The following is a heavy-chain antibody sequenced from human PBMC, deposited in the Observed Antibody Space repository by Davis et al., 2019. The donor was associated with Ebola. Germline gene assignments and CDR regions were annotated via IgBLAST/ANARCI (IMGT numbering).Heavy chain of an antibody. Sequence: GGSLNLSCPAPGFTFSTYAMTWAPQVQGKGLEGVPAITRRVGRTYYGDSGKGRFTISRDNSKNTLYLQMNSLRVDDTAVYYCAKGGSGWPSDYSYGLGVWGKGTTVTVSS. CDR2: ITRRVGRT. CDR1: GFTFSTYA. D-gene: IGHD6-19*01. V-gene: IGHV3-23*01. CDR3: AKGGSGWPSDYSYGLGV. J-gene: IGHJ6*04.